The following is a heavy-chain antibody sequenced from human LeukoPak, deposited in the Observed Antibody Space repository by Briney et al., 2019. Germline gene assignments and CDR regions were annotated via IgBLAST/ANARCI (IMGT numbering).Heavy chain of an antibody. CDR3: ARVFYDSVWGSYRLDY. CDR1: GGSISSSNW. CDR2: IYHSGST. J-gene: IGHJ4*02. Sequence: SGTLSLTCAVSGGSISSSNWWSWVRQPPGKGLEWIGEIYHSGSTNYNSFLKSRVTISMDKSKNQFSLNLSSVTAADTAVYYCARVFYDSVWGSYRLDYWGQGTLVTVSS. D-gene: IGHD3-16*02. V-gene: IGHV4-4*02.